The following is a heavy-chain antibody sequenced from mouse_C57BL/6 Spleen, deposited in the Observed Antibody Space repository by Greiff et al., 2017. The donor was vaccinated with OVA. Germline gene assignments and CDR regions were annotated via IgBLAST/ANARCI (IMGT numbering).Heavy chain of an antibody. Sequence: QVQLQQPGAELVRPGSSVKLSCKASGYTFTSYWMHWVKQRPIQGLEWIGNIDPSDSETHYNQKFKDKATLTVDKSSSTAYMQLSSLTSEDSAVYYFARWGYYGSSPWFAYWGQGTLVTVSA. D-gene: IGHD1-1*01. V-gene: IGHV1-52*01. CDR1: GYTFTSYW. CDR2: IDPSDSET. J-gene: IGHJ3*01. CDR3: ARWGYYGSSPWFAY.